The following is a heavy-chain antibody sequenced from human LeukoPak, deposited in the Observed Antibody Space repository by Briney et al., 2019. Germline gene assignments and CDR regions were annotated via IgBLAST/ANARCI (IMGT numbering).Heavy chain of an antibody. V-gene: IGHV4-4*02. CDR1: GGSISSSNW. D-gene: IGHD6-13*01. Sequence: SETLSLTCAVSGGSISSSNWWSWVRQPPGKGLEWIGEIYHSGSTNYNPSLKSRVTISVDKSKNQFSLKLSSVTAADTAVYYCARAGGAAGTYPDAFDIWGQGTMVTVSS. CDR3: ARAGGAAGTYPDAFDI. CDR2: IYHSGST. J-gene: IGHJ3*02.